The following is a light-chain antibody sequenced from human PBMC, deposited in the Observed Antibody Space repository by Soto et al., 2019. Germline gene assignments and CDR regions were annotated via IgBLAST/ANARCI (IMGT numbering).Light chain of an antibody. CDR1: SSDVGGHDY. CDR2: EVS. J-gene: IGLJ1*01. Sequence: QSVLTQPASVSGSPGQSITISCTGTSSDVGGHDYVSWYQHHPGKAPKVMIYEVSNRPSGVSNRFSGSKSGNTASLTISGLQAEDEADYYCTSYTSTTTRVFGTGTKVTVL. CDR3: TSYTSTTTRV. V-gene: IGLV2-14*01.